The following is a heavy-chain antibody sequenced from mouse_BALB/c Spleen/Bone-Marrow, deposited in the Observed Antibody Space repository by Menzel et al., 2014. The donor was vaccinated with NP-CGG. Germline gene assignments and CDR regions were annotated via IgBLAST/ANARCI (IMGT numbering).Heavy chain of an antibody. D-gene: IGHD2-1*01. V-gene: IGHV1-19*01. Sequence: EVQLQQSGPELVKPGASVKMSCKASGYTFTDYYMDWVKQSHGESFEWIGRVNPYNGGTSYNQKFKGKATLTVDKSSSTAYMELNSLTSEDSAVYYCARSYGNYAYYFDYWGQGTTVTVSS. CDR3: ARSYGNYAYYFDY. CDR2: VNPYNGGT. J-gene: IGHJ2*01. CDR1: GYTFTDYY.